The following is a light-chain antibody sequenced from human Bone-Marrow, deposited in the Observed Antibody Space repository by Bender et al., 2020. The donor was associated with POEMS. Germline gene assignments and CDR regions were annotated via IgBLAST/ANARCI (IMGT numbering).Light chain of an antibody. J-gene: IGLJ3*02. Sequence: QSDLTQPASVSGSRGQSVTISCSGDTSDVGSNTLVSWYQQHPGKAPKVMIYDVSNRPSGVSNRFSGSKSGNTASLTISGLQAEDEADYYCSSYTSSSTLVFGGGTKLTVL. CDR3: SSYTSSSTLV. V-gene: IGLV2-14*02. CDR2: DVS. CDR1: TSDVGSNTL.